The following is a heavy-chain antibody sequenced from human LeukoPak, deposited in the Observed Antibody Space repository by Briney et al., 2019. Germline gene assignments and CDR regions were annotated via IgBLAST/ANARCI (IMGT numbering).Heavy chain of an antibody. CDR1: GFILSSYW. D-gene: IGHD6-19*01. Sequence: GGSLRLSCAASGFILSSYWMSWVRQAPGKGLEWVANIKQDGSEKYYVDSVKGRFTISRDNAKNSLYLQMNSLRAEDTAVYYCARAKAVASPFKSWGQGTLVTVSS. CDR2: IKQDGSEK. J-gene: IGHJ5*02. V-gene: IGHV3-7*01. CDR3: ARAKAVASPFKS.